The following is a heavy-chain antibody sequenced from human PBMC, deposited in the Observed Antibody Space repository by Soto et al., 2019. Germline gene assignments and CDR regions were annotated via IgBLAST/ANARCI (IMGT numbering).Heavy chain of an antibody. CDR1: GYTFTSYD. CDR3: ASEGVRGMAG. J-gene: IGHJ6*02. CDR2: MNPNSGNT. V-gene: IGHV1-8*01. Sequence: QVQLVQSGAEVKKPGASVKVSCKASGYTFTSYDINWVRQATGQGLEWLGWMNPNSGNTGYAQKCEGRVAMTRNTSRSTAYMALSTLRSEDTAVDYGASEGVRGMAGWGQGTTVTVSS. D-gene: IGHD3-16*01.